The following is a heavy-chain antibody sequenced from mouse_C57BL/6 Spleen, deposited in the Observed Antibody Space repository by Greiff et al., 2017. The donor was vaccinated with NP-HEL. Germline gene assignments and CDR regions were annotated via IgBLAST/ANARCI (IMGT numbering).Heavy chain of an antibody. D-gene: IGHD2-3*01. CDR1: GYTFTSYW. CDR2: IHPNSGST. J-gene: IGHJ2*01. Sequence: VKLQQPGAELVKPGASVKLSCKASGYTFTSYWMHWVKQRPGQGLEWIGMIHPNSGSTNYNEKFKSKATLTVDKSSSTAYMQLSSLTSEDSAVYYCARSFDGYYVHYFDYWGQGTTLTVSS. V-gene: IGHV1-64*01. CDR3: ARSFDGYYVHYFDY.